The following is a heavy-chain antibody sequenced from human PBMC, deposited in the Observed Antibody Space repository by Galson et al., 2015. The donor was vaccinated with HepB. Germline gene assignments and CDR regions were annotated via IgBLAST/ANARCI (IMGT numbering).Heavy chain of an antibody. CDR2: VSGSGYT. J-gene: IGHJ3*02. CDR3: ARRVTGEQLGALDI. D-gene: IGHD3-16*01. V-gene: IGHV3-23*01. CDR1: GFTFSSYA. Sequence: SLRLSCAASGFTFSSYAMTWVRQAPGKGLEWVSAVSGSGYTYYADSMEGRFTISRDNSKNTLYLQVDSLRAEDTAVYYCARRVTGEQLGALDIWGEGTMVTVSS.